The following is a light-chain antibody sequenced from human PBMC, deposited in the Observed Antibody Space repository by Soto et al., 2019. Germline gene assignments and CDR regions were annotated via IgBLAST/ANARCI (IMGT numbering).Light chain of an antibody. Sequence: EIVLTQSPDTLSLSPGERATLSCRASQSVRSSLAWYQQKPGQAPRLLIYDASNWATGIPARFSGSGSGTEFPLSISIREPVEFAVYYYQHRSNWPPAVTFGPGTKVDIK. V-gene: IGKV3-11*01. CDR3: QHRSNWPPAVT. CDR2: DAS. J-gene: IGKJ3*01. CDR1: QSVRSS.